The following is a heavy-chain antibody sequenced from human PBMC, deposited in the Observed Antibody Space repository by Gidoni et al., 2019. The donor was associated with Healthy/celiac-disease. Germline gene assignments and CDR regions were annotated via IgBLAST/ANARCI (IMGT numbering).Heavy chain of an antibody. Sequence: QVQLVQSGAEVKKPGASVKVSCKASGYPFTSYYMHWVRQDPGQGLEWMGIINPSGGSTSYAQKCQGRVTMTRDTSTSTVYMELSSLRSEDTAVYYCARVPSPLGGQWLVQYYFDYWGQGTLVTVSS. CDR2: INPSGGST. J-gene: IGHJ4*02. CDR1: GYPFTSYY. CDR3: ARVPSPLGGQWLVQYYFDY. D-gene: IGHD6-19*01. V-gene: IGHV1-46*01.